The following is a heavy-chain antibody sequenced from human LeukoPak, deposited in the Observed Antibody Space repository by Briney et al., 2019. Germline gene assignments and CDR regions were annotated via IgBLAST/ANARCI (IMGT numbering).Heavy chain of an antibody. CDR1: GFTFDDYT. CDR2: INWNGDRT. V-gene: IGHV3-43*01. CDR3: AKDLLGGDRSLDY. D-gene: IGHD3-16*01. Sequence: GGSLRLSCAASGFTFDDYTMHWVRQPPGKGLEWVSLINWNGDRTYYADSVKGRFTISRDNSKNSLYLQMNSLRTEDTALYYCAKDLLGGDRSLDYWGQGTLVTVSS. J-gene: IGHJ4*02.